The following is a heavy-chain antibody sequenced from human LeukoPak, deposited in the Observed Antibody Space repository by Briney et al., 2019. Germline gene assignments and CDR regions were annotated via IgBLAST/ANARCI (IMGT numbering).Heavy chain of an antibody. V-gene: IGHV4-39*01. CDR3: VSPRGLSYGYFDY. CDR2: IYYSKNS. J-gene: IGHJ4*02. CDR1: GGSISSSSAY. Sequence: SETLSLTCTVSGGSISSSSAYWGWTRHPPGKGPEWIGRIYYSKNSYYNPSLKSRVTISADTTKNQFSLTLCSVSATDTAVYYCVSPRGLSYGYFDYWGQGTLVAVSS. D-gene: IGHD5-18*01.